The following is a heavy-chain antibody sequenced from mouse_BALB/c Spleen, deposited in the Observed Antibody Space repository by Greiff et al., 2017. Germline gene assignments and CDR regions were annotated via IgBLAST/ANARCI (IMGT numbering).Heavy chain of an antibody. J-gene: IGHJ3*01. V-gene: IGHV5-12-2*01. CDR2: ISNGGGST. D-gene: IGHD1-1*01. CDR3: ARQGYYGSSPAWFAY. CDR1: GFTFSSYT. Sequence: EVKLVESGGGLVQPGGSLKLSCEASGFTFSSYTMSWVRQTPEKRLEWVAYISNGGGSTYYPDTVKGRFTISRDNAKNTLYLQMSSLKSEDTAMYYCARQGYYGSSPAWFAYWGQGTLVTVSA.